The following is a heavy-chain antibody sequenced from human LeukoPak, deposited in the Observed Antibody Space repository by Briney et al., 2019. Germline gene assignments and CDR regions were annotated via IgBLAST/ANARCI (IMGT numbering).Heavy chain of an antibody. CDR1: GFTFSAYA. CDR3: AKATSPVISRNLFDR. CDR2: ISGSGTNT. V-gene: IGHV3-23*01. Sequence: GGSLRLSCAASGFTFSAYAMSWVRQAPGKGLEWVSAISGSGTNTYYADSVKGRFTISRDNSKNTLYVQMNSLRAEDTAVYYCAKATSPVISRNLFDRWGQGTLVTVSS. D-gene: IGHD3-3*02. J-gene: IGHJ5*02.